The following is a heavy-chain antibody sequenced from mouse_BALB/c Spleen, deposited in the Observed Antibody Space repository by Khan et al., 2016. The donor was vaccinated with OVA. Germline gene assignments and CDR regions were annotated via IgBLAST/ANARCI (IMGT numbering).Heavy chain of an antibody. CDR2: IDPYYGGT. CDR3: GRKGPFFYFDY. Sequence: EVQLLESGPELVKPGASVKISCKASGYSFTGYNMYWVKQSNGKSLEWIGNIDPYYGGTSYNQTFKGKATFTVDKSSSTVYMQLKSLTSEDSAVYYCGRKGPFFYFDYWGQGTTLTVSS. CDR1: GYSFTGYN. J-gene: IGHJ2*01. V-gene: IGHV1S135*01.